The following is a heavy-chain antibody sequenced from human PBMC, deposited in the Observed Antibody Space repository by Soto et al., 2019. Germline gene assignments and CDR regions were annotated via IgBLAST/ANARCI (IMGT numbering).Heavy chain of an antibody. V-gene: IGHV4-59*08. CDR3: ARSPGYCSGTTCYHKPYYYYYYMDV. Sequence: SETLSLTCTVSGGSISSYYWSWIRQPPGKGLEWIGYIYFGGSTNYNPSLKSRVTISVDTSKNQLSLKLTSVTAADTAMYYCARSPGYCSGTTCYHKPYYYYYYMDVWGKGTPVPSP. D-gene: IGHD2-2*01. CDR1: GGSISSYY. CDR2: IYFGGST. J-gene: IGHJ6*03.